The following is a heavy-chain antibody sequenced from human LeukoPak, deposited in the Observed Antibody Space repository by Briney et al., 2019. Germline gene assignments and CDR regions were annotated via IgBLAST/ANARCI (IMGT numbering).Heavy chain of an antibody. J-gene: IGHJ6*03. CDR2: MNPNSGNT. CDR3: ARAVGDILTGYYYYTDV. Sequence: ASVKVSCKASGYTFTSYDINWVRQAPGQGLEWMGWMNPNSGNTGYAQKFQGRVTMTRNTSISTAYMELSSLRSEDTAVYYCARAVGDILTGYYYYTDVWGKGTTVTISS. V-gene: IGHV1-8*01. CDR1: GYTFTSYD. D-gene: IGHD3-9*01.